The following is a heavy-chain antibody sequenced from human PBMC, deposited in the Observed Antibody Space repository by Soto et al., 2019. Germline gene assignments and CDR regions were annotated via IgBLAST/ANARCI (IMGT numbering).Heavy chain of an antibody. V-gene: IGHV1-18*04. J-gene: IGHJ6*02. CDR3: ARIGYCSGGSCYHYYYYGMDV. CDR2: ISAYNGNT. CDR1: GYTFTSYG. Sequence: ASVKVSCKASGYTFTSYGISWVRQAPGQGLEWMGWISAYNGNTNYAQKLQGRVTMTTDTSTSTAYMELRSLRSDDTAVYYCARIGYCSGGSCYHYYYYGMDVWGQGTTVTVSS. D-gene: IGHD2-15*01.